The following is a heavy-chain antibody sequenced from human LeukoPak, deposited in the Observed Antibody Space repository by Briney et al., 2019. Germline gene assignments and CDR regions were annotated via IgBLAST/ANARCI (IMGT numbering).Heavy chain of an antibody. D-gene: IGHD2-2*01. V-gene: IGHV3-23*01. CDR1: GFTFSNYG. CDR3: AKDGEDIVVVPAAFMDV. Sequence: GGALRLSCAASGFTFSNYGMSWVRQAPGKGLEWVSAISGSGGSTYYADSVKGRFTISRDNSKNTLFLQMNSLRAEDTAVYYCAKDGEDIVVVPAAFMDVWGKGTTVTISS. J-gene: IGHJ6*03. CDR2: ISGSGGST.